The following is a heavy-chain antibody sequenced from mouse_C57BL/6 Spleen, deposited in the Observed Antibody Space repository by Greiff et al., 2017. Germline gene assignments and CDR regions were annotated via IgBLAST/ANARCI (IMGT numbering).Heavy chain of an antibody. Sequence: EVQLQQSGPELVKPGASVKISCKASGYSFTDYNMNWVKQSTGKSLEWIGVINPNYGTTNYNQKFKGKATLTVDQSSSTAYMQLNSLTSEDSAVYYCARETDQDTDCFDYWGQGTTLTVSA. CDR2: INPNYGTT. J-gene: IGHJ2*01. D-gene: IGHD3-2*02. V-gene: IGHV1-39*01. CDR3: ARETDQDTDCFDY. CDR1: GYSFTDYN.